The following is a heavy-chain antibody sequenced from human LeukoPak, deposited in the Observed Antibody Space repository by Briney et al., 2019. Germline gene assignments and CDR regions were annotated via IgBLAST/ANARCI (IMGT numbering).Heavy chain of an antibody. CDR2: IDYSGST. CDR1: GYSISNDYY. V-gene: IGHV4-61*01. CDR3: ARWSGYYSY. J-gene: IGHJ4*02. Sequence: TSETLSLTCTVSGYSISNDYYWAWIRQPPGKGLEWIGYIDYSGSTNYNPSLKSRVTMSVDTSKKQFSLKLSSVTAADTAVYYCARWSGYYSYWGQGTLVTVSS. D-gene: IGHD3-3*01.